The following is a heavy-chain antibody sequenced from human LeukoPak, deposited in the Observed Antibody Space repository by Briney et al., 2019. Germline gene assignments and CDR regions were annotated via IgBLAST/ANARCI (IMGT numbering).Heavy chain of an antibody. Sequence: SVKVSCKASGGTFSSYAISWVRQAPGQGLEWMGGITPIFGTANYAQKFQGRVTITADESTSTAYMELSSLRSEDTAVYYCARAVEVPAAITGYNWFDPWGQGTLVTVSS. CDR2: ITPIFGTA. V-gene: IGHV1-69*13. J-gene: IGHJ5*02. D-gene: IGHD2-2*01. CDR3: ARAVEVPAAITGYNWFDP. CDR1: GGTFSSYA.